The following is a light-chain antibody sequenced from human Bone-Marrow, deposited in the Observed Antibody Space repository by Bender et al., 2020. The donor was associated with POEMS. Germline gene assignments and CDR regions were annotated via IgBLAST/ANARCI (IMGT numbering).Light chain of an antibody. CDR1: SSNTGSGYD. Sequence: QSVLTQPPSVSGAPGQRGTISCTGGSSNTGSGYDINWYQHLPGTAPKLLIYGYNNRPSGGPDRFSGSKSGTSASLAITGLQAEDEGDYYCQSYDNSLGGWVFGGGTKLTVL. CDR3: QSYDNSLGGWV. J-gene: IGLJ3*02. CDR2: GYN. V-gene: IGLV1-40*01.